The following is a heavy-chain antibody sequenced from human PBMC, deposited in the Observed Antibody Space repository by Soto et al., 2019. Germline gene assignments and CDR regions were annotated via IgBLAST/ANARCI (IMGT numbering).Heavy chain of an antibody. V-gene: IGHV2-5*02. D-gene: IGHD4-17*01. CDR1: GFSLTTSGVG. Sequence: QITLKESGPTLVKPTQTLTLTCTFSGFSLTTSGVGVGWIRQPPGKALEWLALIYWDDDKRYSPSLKSRLTTTKDTSKTPVVLTITTMDPAATATYFCAHRTTTVTWWFDPWGQGTLVTVSS. CDR3: AHRTTTVTWWFDP. J-gene: IGHJ5*02. CDR2: IYWDDDK.